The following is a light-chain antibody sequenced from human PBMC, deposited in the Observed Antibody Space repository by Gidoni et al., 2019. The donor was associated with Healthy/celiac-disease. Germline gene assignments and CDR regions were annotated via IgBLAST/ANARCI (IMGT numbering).Light chain of an antibody. Sequence: QSALTPPASVSGSPGQSITISCTGTSSDVGGYNYVSWYQHHPGKAPKHMIYDVSHRPSWVSNRFSGSKSGNTASLTISGLQAEDEADYYCSSYTSSSTPYVFGTGTKVTVL. J-gene: IGLJ1*01. V-gene: IGLV2-14*03. CDR2: DVS. CDR1: SSDVGGYNY. CDR3: SSYTSSSTPYV.